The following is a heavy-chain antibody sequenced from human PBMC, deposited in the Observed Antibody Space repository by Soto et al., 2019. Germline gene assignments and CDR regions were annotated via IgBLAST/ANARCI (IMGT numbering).Heavy chain of an antibody. CDR2: ISGSGGTT. CDR1: GFTFNNYA. D-gene: IGHD3-10*01. CDR3: AKVTMVRGVIIDRHFDY. J-gene: IGHJ4*02. V-gene: IGHV3-23*01. Sequence: LRLSCAASGFTFNNYAMNWVRQAPGKGLEWVSGISGSGGTTYYADSVRGRFTISRDNSKNTLYLQMNSLRAEDTAVYYCAKVTMVRGVIIDRHFDYWGQGPRSPSPQ.